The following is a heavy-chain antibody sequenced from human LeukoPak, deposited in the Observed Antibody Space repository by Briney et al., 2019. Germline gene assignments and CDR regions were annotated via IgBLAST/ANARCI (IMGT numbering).Heavy chain of an antibody. CDR1: GYTFTGYY. V-gene: IGHV1-2*02. CDR2: INPNSGGT. Sequence: ASVKVSCKASGYTFTGYYMHWVRQAPGQGLEWMGWINPNSGGTNYAQKFQGRVTMTRDTSISTAYMELSRLRSDDTAVYYCARDFSRSPYRMVRGVEGYFDYWGQGTLVTVSS. D-gene: IGHD3-10*01. CDR3: ARDFSRSPYRMVRGVEGYFDY. J-gene: IGHJ4*02.